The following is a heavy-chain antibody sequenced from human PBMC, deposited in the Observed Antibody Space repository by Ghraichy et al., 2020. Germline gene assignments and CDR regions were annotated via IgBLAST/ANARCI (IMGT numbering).Heavy chain of an antibody. D-gene: IGHD1-20*01. J-gene: IGHJ3*02. Sequence: GESLNISCAASGFIFNNYAMSWVRQAPGKGLEWVSAISGSGGSTYYADPVKGPFTISRDNSKNALFLQMNSLRAEDTAVYYCARDRGYNWIDGGTFDIWGQGTTVTVS. CDR3: ARDRGYNWIDGGTFDI. CDR2: ISGSGGST. V-gene: IGHV3-23*01. CDR1: GFIFNNYA.